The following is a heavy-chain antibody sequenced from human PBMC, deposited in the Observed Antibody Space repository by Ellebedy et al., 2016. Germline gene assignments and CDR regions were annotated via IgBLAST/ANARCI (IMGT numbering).Heavy chain of an antibody. CDR2: LSSDGRST. CDR1: GFTCSSYA. V-gene: IGHV3-23*01. CDR3: AKAAPYYGSGTYYPDY. Sequence: GESLKISCAASGFTCSSYAMSWVRQAPGKGLEWVSALSSDGRSTFFADSVRGRFTISRDNSKDTLYLQMSSLRAEDTAVYYCAKAAPYYGSGTYYPDYWGQGTLVTVSS. J-gene: IGHJ4*02. D-gene: IGHD3-10*01.